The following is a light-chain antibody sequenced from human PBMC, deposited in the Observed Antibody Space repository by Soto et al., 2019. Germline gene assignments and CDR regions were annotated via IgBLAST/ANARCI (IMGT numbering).Light chain of an antibody. J-gene: IGKJ1*01. CDR2: GAS. CDR1: QSVRSN. V-gene: IGKV3-15*01. Sequence: EVVMTQSPATLSVSPGERATLSCRASQSVRSNLAWYQQKPGQAPRLLIYGASTRVTGVPARFSGSEFGTEFTLTISSLQSEDFAVYYCQQYNNWPPTFGQGTKVDI. CDR3: QQYNNWPPT.